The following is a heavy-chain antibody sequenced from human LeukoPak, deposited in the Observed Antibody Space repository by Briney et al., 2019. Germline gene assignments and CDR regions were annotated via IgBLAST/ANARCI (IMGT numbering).Heavy chain of an antibody. CDR3: ARGVGGYCSGGSCYSGPNWFDP. CDR1: GGSISSCSYY. J-gene: IGHJ5*02. D-gene: IGHD2-15*01. CDR2: IYTRGST. Sequence: SETLSLTCTVSGGSISSCSYYWSWIRQPAGKGLEWIGRIYTRGSTNYNPSLQSRVTISVDTSKNHFSLKLSSVTAADTAVYYCARGVGGYCSGGSCYSGPNWFDPWGQGTLVTVSS. V-gene: IGHV4-61*02.